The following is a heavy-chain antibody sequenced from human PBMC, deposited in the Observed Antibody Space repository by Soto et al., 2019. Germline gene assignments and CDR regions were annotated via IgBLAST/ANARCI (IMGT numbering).Heavy chain of an antibody. Sequence: PGGSLRLSCTVSGFAFNNYGINWVRQGPGKGLEWVSSISKSDYTYYSDSVTGRFTISRDNAKNSVSLQMNTLRVEDTAVYYCAREDSIIIPAVSDFWGEGTLVTVYS. CDR2: ISKSDYT. V-gene: IGHV3-21*01. J-gene: IGHJ4*02. CDR1: GFAFNNYG. CDR3: AREDSIIIPAVSDF. D-gene: IGHD2-2*01.